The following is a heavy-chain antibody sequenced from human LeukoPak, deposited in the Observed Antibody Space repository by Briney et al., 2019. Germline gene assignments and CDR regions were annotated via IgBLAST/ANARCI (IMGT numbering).Heavy chain of an antibody. J-gene: IGHJ6*02. V-gene: IGHV3-43*02. CDR1: GFSFDDYA. D-gene: IGHD6-13*01. Sequence: GGSLRLSCGASGFSFDDYAMHWVRQAPGKGLEWVSLISGDGGTTYYTDSVKGRFTISRDNSKDSLYLQMNSLRTEDTALYYCAKDSRYSSTWYYYYGLDVWGQGTTATVSS. CDR3: AKDSRYSSTWYYYYGLDV. CDR2: ISGDGGTT.